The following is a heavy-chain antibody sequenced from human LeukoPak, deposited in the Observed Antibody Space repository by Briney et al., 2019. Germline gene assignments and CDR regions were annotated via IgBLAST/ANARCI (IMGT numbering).Heavy chain of an antibody. CDR1: GGSISSYY. Sequence: SETLSLTCTVFGGSISSYYWSWIRQPAGKGLEWIGRIYTSGSTNYNPSLKSRVTMSVDTSKNQFSLKLSSVTAADTAVYYCARVSFDYTEDPDAFDIWGQGTMVTVSS. J-gene: IGHJ3*02. CDR3: ARVSFDYTEDPDAFDI. D-gene: IGHD4-11*01. CDR2: IYTSGST. V-gene: IGHV4-4*07.